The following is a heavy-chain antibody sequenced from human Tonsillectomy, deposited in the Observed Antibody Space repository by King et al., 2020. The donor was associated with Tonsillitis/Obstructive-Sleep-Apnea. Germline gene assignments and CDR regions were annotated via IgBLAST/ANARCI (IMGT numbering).Heavy chain of an antibody. CDR1: GFTFSDYY. CDR3: AREYCNSTSCYSYNWFDP. Sequence: VQLVESGGGLVKPGGSLRLSCAASGFTFSDYYMSWIRQAPGKGLEWVSYISSSGSTIYYADSVKGRFTISRDNAKNSLYLQMNSLRAEDTAVYYCAREYCNSTSCYSYNWFDPWGQGTLVTVSS. V-gene: IGHV3-11*01. J-gene: IGHJ5*02. CDR2: ISSSGSTI. D-gene: IGHD2-2*01.